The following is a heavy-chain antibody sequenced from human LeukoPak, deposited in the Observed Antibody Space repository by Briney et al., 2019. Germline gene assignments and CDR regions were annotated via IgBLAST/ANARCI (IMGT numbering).Heavy chain of an antibody. V-gene: IGHV4-30-2*01. Sequence: SQTLSLTCAVSGGSISSGGYSWSWIRQPPGKGLEWIGDIYHSGSTYYNPSLKSRVTISVDRSKNQFSLKLSSVTAADTAVYYCARGLGRLGYFDYWGQGTLVTVSS. J-gene: IGHJ4*02. CDR2: IYHSGST. CDR1: GGSISSGGYS. CDR3: ARGLGRLGYFDY. D-gene: IGHD6-19*01.